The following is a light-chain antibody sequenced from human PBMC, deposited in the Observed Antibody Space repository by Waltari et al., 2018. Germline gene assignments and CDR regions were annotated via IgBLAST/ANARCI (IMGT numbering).Light chain of an antibody. V-gene: IGKV3-20*01. CDR1: QSVSSSY. CDR2: GAS. CDR3: QQYGSSPRIT. J-gene: IGKJ3*01. Sequence: EIVLTQSPGTLSLSPGERATLSCRASQSVSSSYLAWYQQKPGQAPRLLIYGASSRATGIPDRFSGSGSGTDFTLTSSRLETEDFAVYYCQQYGSSPRITFGPGTKVDIK.